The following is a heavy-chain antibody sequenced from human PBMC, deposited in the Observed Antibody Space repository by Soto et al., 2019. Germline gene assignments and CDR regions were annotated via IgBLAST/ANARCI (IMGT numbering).Heavy chain of an antibody. CDR3: AGSGVTAVGGTDFDY. V-gene: IGHV3-23*01. D-gene: IGHD2-21*02. CDR1: GFTFSSYA. CDR2: ISGSGGST. J-gene: IGHJ4*02. Sequence: EVQLLESGGGLVQPGGSLRLSCAASGFTFSSYAMSWVRQAPGKGLEWVSAISGSGGSTYYADSVKGRFTISRDNSKNPLYLQMNSLRAEDTAVYYCAGSGVTAVGGTDFDYWGQGTLVTVSS.